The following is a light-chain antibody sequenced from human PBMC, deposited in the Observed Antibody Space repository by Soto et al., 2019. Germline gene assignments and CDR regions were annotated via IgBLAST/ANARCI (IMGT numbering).Light chain of an antibody. CDR2: DSS. CDR1: QSVSDY. J-gene: IGKJ5*01. Sequence: IVFTQSPATLSLSPWESATLSCRASQSVSDYLAWYQQKPGQAPRLLIYDSSTRATGIPARFSGSGSGTDFTLTISNLEPEDFAVYYCQQRSNWPPITFGQGTRLEIK. CDR3: QQRSNWPPIT. V-gene: IGKV3-11*01.